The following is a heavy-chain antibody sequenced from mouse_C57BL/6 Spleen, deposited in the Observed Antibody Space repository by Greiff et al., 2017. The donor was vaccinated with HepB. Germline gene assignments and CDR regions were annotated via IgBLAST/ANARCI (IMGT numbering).Heavy chain of an antibody. CDR3: ARDGYYVSSYAMDY. CDR1: GYTFTSYW. D-gene: IGHD2-3*01. Sequence: QVQLQQPGAELVKPGASVKLSCKASGYTFTSYWMHWVKQRPGQGLEWIGMIHPNSGSTNYNEKFKSKATLTVDKSSSTAYMQLSSLTSEDSAVYYCARDGYYVSSYAMDYWGQGTSVTVSS. CDR2: IHPNSGST. V-gene: IGHV1-64*01. J-gene: IGHJ4*01.